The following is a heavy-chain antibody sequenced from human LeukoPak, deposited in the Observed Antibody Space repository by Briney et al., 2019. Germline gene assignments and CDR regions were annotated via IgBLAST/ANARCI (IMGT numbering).Heavy chain of an antibody. CDR3: AKREAVTVTAEWDYLDY. CDR2: ISYDGTRQ. J-gene: IGHJ4*02. D-gene: IGHD6-19*01. Sequence: GTSLRLSCAASGFIFKDYGMHWVRQAPGKGLEWVAVISYDGTRQFYADSVKGRFATSRDNSNNTVFLQMNSLRPEDTAVYYCAKREAVTVTAEWDYLDYWGQGILVTVSS. CDR1: GFIFKDYG. V-gene: IGHV3-30*18.